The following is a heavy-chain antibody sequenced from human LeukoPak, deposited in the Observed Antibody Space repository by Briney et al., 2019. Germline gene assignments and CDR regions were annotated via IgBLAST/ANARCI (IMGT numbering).Heavy chain of an antibody. CDR3: AKEAHGDYVYYFDY. D-gene: IGHD4-17*01. J-gene: IGHJ4*02. V-gene: IGHV3-30*18. CDR1: GFTFSSYG. Sequence: GRSLRLSCAASGFTFSSYGMHWVRQAPGEGLEWVAVISYDGSNKYYADSVKGRFTISRDNSKNTLYLQMNSLRAEDTAVYYCAKEAHGDYVYYFDYWGQGTLVTVSS. CDR2: ISYDGSNK.